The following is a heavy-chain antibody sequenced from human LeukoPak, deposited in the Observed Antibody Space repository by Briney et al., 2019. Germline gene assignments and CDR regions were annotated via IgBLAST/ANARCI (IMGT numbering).Heavy chain of an antibody. CDR3: ARQWLVSPLFDY. V-gene: IGHV4-34*01. J-gene: IGHJ4*02. CDR1: GGSLSGYY. Sequence: SETLSLTCAVSGGSLSGYYWSWIRQPPGKGLEWIGEINHSGSTNYNPSLQSRVTISVDTSKNQLSLKLSSMTAADTAVYYCARQWLVSPLFDYWGQGTLVTVSS. CDR2: INHSGST. D-gene: IGHD6-19*01.